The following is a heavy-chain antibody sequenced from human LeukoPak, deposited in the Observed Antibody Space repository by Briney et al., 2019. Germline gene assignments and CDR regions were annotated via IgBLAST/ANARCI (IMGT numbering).Heavy chain of an antibody. CDR1: GDSISNGDYY. V-gene: IGHV4-30-4*01. Sequence: PSETLSLTCTVSGDSISNGDYYWTWIRQSPGKGLEWIGYIYHSGNTFYNPSLTSRLTMSVDTSKNQFSLKLRSVTAADTAVYYCARGKGKDFSSGSTNWFDMWGQGTLVTVSS. CDR2: IYHSGNT. CDR3: ARGKGKDFSSGSTNWFDM. J-gene: IGHJ4*02. D-gene: IGHD3-3*01.